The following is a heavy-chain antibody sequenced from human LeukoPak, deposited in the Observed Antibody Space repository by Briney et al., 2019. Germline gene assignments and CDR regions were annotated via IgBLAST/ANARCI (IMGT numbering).Heavy chain of an antibody. CDR3: ARDRDWSGGLDY. CDR1: GGSISSGGYY. V-gene: IGHV4-31*03. D-gene: IGHD2-21*02. J-gene: IGHJ4*02. Sequence: PSETLSLTCTVSGGSISSGGYYWSWIRQHPGKGLEWIGYIYYSGSTYYNPSLKSRVTISVDTSKNQFSLKLSSVTAADTAVYYCARDRDWSGGLDYWGQGTLVTVSS. CDR2: IYYSGST.